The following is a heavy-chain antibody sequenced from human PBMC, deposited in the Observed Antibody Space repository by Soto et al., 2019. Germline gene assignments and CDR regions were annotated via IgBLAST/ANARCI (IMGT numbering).Heavy chain of an antibody. CDR3: ARGLRGSSWYPAGYGMDV. J-gene: IGHJ6*02. V-gene: IGHV4-30-2*01. Sequence: PSETLSLTCAVSGGSISSGGYSWSLIRQPPGKGLEWIGHIYHSGSTYYKPSLKSRVTIAVDRSKNQFSLKLSSVTAADTAVYYCARGLRGSSWYPAGYGMDVCGQGTTVTVSS. CDR1: GGSISSGGYS. D-gene: IGHD6-13*01. CDR2: IYHSGST.